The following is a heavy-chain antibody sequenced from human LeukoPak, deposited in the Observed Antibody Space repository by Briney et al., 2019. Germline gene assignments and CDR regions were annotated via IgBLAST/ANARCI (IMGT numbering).Heavy chain of an antibody. CDR1: GYTLTELS. J-gene: IGHJ6*02. Sequence: ASVKVSCKVSGYTLTELSMHWVRQAPGQGLEWMGWISAYNGNTNYAQKLQGRVTMTTDTSTSTAYMELRSLRSDDTAVYYCARFPRNDYGDYRSYYYYYGMDVWGQGTTVTVSS. V-gene: IGHV1-18*01. CDR2: ISAYNGNT. CDR3: ARFPRNDYGDYRSYYYYYGMDV. D-gene: IGHD4-17*01.